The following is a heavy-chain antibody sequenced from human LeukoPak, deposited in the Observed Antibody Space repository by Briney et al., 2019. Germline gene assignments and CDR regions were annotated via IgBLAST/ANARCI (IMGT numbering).Heavy chain of an antibody. CDR1: GFTFSSYG. D-gene: IGHD5-18*01. Sequence: GGSLRLSCAASGFTFSSYGMSWVRQAPGKGLEWVSAISGSGGSTYYADSVKGRFTISRDNSKNTLYLQINSLRAEDTAVYYCAKANEDTAIDYYYYYYMDVWGKGTTVTISS. CDR2: ISGSGGST. CDR3: AKANEDTAIDYYYYYYMDV. J-gene: IGHJ6*03. V-gene: IGHV3-23*01.